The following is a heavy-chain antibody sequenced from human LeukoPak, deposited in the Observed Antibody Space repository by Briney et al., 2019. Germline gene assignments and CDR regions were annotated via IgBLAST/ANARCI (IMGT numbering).Heavy chain of an antibody. CDR1: GFTFDDYA. D-gene: IGHD3-10*01. Sequence: PGGSLRLSCAASGFTFDDYAMHWVRQAPGKGLEWVSGISWNSGSIGYADSVKGRFTISRDNAKNSLYLQMNSLRAEDTAVYYCAKDYYGSGGDLEGVYWGQGTLVTVSS. V-gene: IGHV3-9*01. CDR3: AKDYYGSGGDLEGVY. J-gene: IGHJ4*02. CDR2: ISWNSGSI.